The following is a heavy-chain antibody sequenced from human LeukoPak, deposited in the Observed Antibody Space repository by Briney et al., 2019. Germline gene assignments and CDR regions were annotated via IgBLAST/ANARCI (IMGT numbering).Heavy chain of an antibody. Sequence: GGSLRLSCAASGFTFSSYAMSWVRQAPGKGLEWVSTISTSGGSTYYADSVKGRFTISRDNSKNTLHLQMNSLRAEDTAVYYCAKGGGRPLDDAFDIWGQGTMVTVSS. J-gene: IGHJ3*02. CDR1: GFTFSSYA. V-gene: IGHV3-23*01. CDR3: AKGGGRPLDDAFDI. CDR2: ISTSGGST.